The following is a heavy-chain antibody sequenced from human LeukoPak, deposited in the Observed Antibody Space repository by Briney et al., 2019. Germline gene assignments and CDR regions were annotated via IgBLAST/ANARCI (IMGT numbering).Heavy chain of an antibody. Sequence: GGPLRLSCAASGFSFSRHWMNWVRQAPGKGLEWVAYIKKDGSEKYYVDSVKGRFTISRDNAKNSLYLQMNSLRAEDTAVYYCARDNYYGWDYWGQGTVVTVSS. CDR1: GFSFSRHW. J-gene: IGHJ4*02. V-gene: IGHV3-7*05. CDR2: IKKDGSEK. CDR3: ARDNYYGWDY. D-gene: IGHD3-10*01.